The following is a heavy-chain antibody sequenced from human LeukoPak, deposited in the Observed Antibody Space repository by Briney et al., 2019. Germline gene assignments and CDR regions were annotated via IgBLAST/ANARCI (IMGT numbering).Heavy chain of an antibody. D-gene: IGHD5-18*01. CDR1: GYTFTAYY. Sequence: ASVKVSCKASGYTFTAYYMYWVRQAPGQGLEGMGRINPNSGGTNYAQKFQGRVTMTRDTSISTAYMELSRLRSDDTAVYYCATSSEGGYSYGSDIDYWGQGTLVTVSS. V-gene: IGHV1-2*06. CDR2: INPNSGGT. J-gene: IGHJ4*02. CDR3: ATSSEGGYSYGSDIDY.